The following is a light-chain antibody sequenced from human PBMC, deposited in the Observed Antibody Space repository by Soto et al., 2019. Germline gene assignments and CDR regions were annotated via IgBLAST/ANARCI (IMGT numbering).Light chain of an antibody. CDR2: EVT. Sequence: QSALTQPASVSGSPGQSITISCTGTSSDVGGYNFVSWYQQHLGKAPKLMIFEVTSRPSGVSNRFSGSKSGNTASLTISGLQPEDEADYYCSSYTTSSTLVFGTGTKVTVL. J-gene: IGLJ1*01. CDR1: SSDVGGYNF. CDR3: SSYTTSSTLV. V-gene: IGLV2-14*03.